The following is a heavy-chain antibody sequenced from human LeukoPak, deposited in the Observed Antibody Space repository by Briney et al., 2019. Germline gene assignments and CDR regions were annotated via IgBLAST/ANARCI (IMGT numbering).Heavy chain of an antibody. CDR2: IYTSGST. V-gene: IGHV4-61*02. J-gene: IGHJ4*02. D-gene: IGHD3-10*01. Sequence: SETLSLTCTVSGGSISSGDYYWSWIRQPPGKGLEWIGRIYTSGSTNYNPSLKSRVTISVDTSKNQFSLKLSSVTAADTAVYYCARTPLVRGVINAYYFDYWGQGTLVTVSS. CDR1: GGSISSGDYY. CDR3: ARTPLVRGVINAYYFDY.